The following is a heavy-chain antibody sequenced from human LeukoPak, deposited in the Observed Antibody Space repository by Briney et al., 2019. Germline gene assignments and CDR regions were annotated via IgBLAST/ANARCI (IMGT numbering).Heavy chain of an antibody. V-gene: IGHV3-23*01. CDR2: ISGSGGST. Sequence: GGSLRLSCAASGFTFSSYAMSWVRQAPGKGLEWVSAISGSGGSTYYADSVKGRFTISRDNSKNTLYLQTNSLRAEDTAVYYCAKGRALTMVRGGDYFDYWGQGTLVTVSS. CDR3: AKGRALTMVRGGDYFDY. CDR1: GFTFSSYA. J-gene: IGHJ4*02. D-gene: IGHD3-10*01.